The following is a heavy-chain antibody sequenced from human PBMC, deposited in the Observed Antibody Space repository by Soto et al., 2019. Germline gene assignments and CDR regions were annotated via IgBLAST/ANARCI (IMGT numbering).Heavy chain of an antibody. V-gene: IGHV3-74*01. J-gene: IGHJ5*02. CDR1: GFAFSSYW. D-gene: IGHD6-19*01. CDR3: IKASTVTGVGGYR. Sequence: EVQLVESGGGLVQPGGSLRLSCAASGFAFSSYWMQWVRQAPGKGPVWVSRNSSDGRNTTYADFVKGRFTISRDNAENTLHLQMTSLTDADTAVYYCIKASTVTGVGGYRWGQGTLVTVSS. CDR2: NSSDGRNT.